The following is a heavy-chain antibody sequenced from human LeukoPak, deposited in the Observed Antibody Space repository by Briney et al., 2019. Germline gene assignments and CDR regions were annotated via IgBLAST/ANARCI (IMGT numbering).Heavy chain of an antibody. CDR1: GGSFSGYY. J-gene: IGHJ6*03. Sequence: WETLSLTCAVYGGSFSGYYWRWIRQPPGKGLEWIGEINHSGSNNYNPSLKSRVTISVDTSKIQFPLKFSSLTAADTAVYFCARVTRYADWRDHYYMDVWGKGTTVIVSS. D-gene: IGHD4-17*01. V-gene: IGHV4-34*01. CDR2: INHSGSN. CDR3: ARVTRYADWRDHYYMDV.